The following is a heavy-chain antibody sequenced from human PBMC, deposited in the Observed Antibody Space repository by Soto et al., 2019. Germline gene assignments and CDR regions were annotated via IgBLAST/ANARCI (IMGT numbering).Heavy chain of an antibody. CDR2: ISYDGSNK. CDR3: AKDGAVAGHYYYYYGMDV. J-gene: IGHJ6*02. D-gene: IGHD6-19*01. V-gene: IGHV3-30*18. Sequence: PGGSLRLSCAASGFTFSSYGMHWVRQAPGKGLEWVAVISYDGSNKYYADSVKGRFTISRDNSKNTLYLQMNSLRAEDTAVYYCAKDGAVAGHYYYYYGMDVWGQGTTVTVSS. CDR1: GFTFSSYG.